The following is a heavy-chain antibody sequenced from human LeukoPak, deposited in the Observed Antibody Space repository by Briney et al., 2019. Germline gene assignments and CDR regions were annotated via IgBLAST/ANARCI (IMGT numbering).Heavy chain of an antibody. CDR3: ARACPGFSRPYCYYMDV. V-gene: IGHV4-34*01. CDR1: GGSFSVCY. Sequence: SETLSLTCAVYGGSFSVCYWSWIRQPPGKGLEWIGEINHSGSTNYNPSLKSRVTISVDTSKHQFSLKLSSVTAADTAVYYCARACPGFSRPYCYYMDVWGKGTTVTVSS. J-gene: IGHJ6*03. CDR2: INHSGST. D-gene: IGHD2/OR15-2a*01.